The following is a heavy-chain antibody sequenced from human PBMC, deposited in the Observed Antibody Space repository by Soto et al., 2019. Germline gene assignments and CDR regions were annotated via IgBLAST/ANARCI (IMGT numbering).Heavy chain of an antibody. J-gene: IGHJ4*02. CDR1: GFSLSTSGVG. D-gene: IGHD3-22*01. V-gene: IGHV2-5*02. CDR2: IYWDDDK. CDR3: ARDSSGYLGFDY. Sequence: QITLKESGPTLVKPTQTLTLTCTFSGFSLSTSGVGVGWIRQPPGNALEWLALIYWDDDKRYSPSLKSRLTITKDTCKNQVVLTMTNMDPVDTATYYCARDSSGYLGFDYWGQGTLVTVSS.